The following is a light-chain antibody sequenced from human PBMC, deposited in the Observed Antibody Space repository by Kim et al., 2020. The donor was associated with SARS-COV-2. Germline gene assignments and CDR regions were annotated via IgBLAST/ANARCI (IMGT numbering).Light chain of an antibody. CDR2: GKN. J-gene: IGLJ3*02. CDR3: YSRDSSGNHRV. Sequence: SSELTQDPTVSVALGQTVRITCQGDSLRTYYASWYQQQPGQAPVLVIYGKNNRPSGIPDRFSGSSSGNTASLTITGAQAEDEADYYCYSRDSSGNHRVFGGGTQLTVL. CDR1: SLRTYY. V-gene: IGLV3-19*01.